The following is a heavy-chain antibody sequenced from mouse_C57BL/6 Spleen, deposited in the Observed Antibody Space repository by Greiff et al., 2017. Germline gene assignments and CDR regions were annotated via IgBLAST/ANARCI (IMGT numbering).Heavy chain of an antibody. J-gene: IGHJ2*01. CDR1: GYTFTGYW. CDR3: ARSGYDYDGYYFDY. V-gene: IGHV1-80*01. CDR2: IYPGDGDT. D-gene: IGHD2-4*01. Sequence: QVQLQQSGAELMKPGASVKLSCKATGYTFTGYWIEWVKQRPGKGLEWIGQIYPGDGDTNYNGKFKGKATLTADKSSSTAYMQLSSLTSEDSAVYFCARSGYDYDGYYFDYWGQGTTLTVSS.